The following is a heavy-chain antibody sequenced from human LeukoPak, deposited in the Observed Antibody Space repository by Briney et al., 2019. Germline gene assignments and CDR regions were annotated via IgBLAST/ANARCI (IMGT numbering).Heavy chain of an antibody. J-gene: IGHJ4*02. D-gene: IGHD4-17*01. CDR3: AKAGVYGDPADY. Sequence: GGSLRLSCAAYGFTFSSYAMSWVRQAPGKGLEWVSGISGSGGSTYYADSVKGRFTISRDNSKNTLYLQMNSLRAEDTAVYFCAKAGVYGDPADYWGQGTLVTVSS. CDR2: ISGSGGST. V-gene: IGHV3-23*01. CDR1: GFTFSSYA.